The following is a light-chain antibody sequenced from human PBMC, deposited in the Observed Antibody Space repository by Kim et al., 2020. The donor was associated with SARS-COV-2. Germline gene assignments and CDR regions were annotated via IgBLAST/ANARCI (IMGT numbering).Light chain of an antibody. CDR3: QQYTKYPLT. Sequence: SPSVGDSVTITCRASQSIDRWLAWYQQKPGKAPELLIYKASTLESGVPSRCSGSGSGTEFTLTISSLQPQDSAIYYCQQYTKYPLTFGGGTKLEI. J-gene: IGKJ4*01. CDR1: QSIDRW. V-gene: IGKV1-5*03. CDR2: KAS.